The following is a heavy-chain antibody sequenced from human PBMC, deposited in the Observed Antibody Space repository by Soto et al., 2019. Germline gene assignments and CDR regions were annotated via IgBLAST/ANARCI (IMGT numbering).Heavy chain of an antibody. CDR2: ISPYTGNT. CDR1: GYIFVNYG. D-gene: IGHD3-16*01. J-gene: IGHJ6*02. CDR3: VMVDNYVTPTPQDV. V-gene: IGHV1-18*01. Sequence: QVQLVQSGDEVKKPGASVKVSCKASGYIFVNYGIAWVRQAPGQGLEWMGWISPYTGNTHSATKVQGRLTMTTDTSTSTAYMYLGSLTSDDTAVYYCVMVDNYVTPTPQDVGGQVTTVTVSS.